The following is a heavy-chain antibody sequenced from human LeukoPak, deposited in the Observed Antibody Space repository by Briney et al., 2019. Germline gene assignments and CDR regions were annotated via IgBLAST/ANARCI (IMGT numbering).Heavy chain of an antibody. D-gene: IGHD2-15*01. CDR3: ANVPRSTVSY. CDR2: LNEDGSVK. CDR1: EFSFSTNW. V-gene: IGHV3-7*01. J-gene: IGHJ4*02. Sequence: GGSLRLSCAASEFSFSTNWMHWVRLTPGKGLEWVAELNEDGSVKYYVDSVKGRSTISRDNARSLLFLQMYNLRSEDTGVYFCANVPRSTVSYWGRGTLVTVSS.